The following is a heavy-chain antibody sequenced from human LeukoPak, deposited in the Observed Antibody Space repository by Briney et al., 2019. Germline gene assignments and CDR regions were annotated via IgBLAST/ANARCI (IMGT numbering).Heavy chain of an antibody. CDR1: GGTISGYY. D-gene: IGHD5/OR15-5a*01. V-gene: IGHV4-4*07. Sequence: SETLSLTCTVCGGTISGYYWRWIRQPAGQGLEWIGRIYTSGSNNYNPSLKSRVTMSVDTSKNQFSLKLSSVTAADTAVYYCARDDSTKQDGDYYGLDVWGQGTTVTVSS. CDR2: IYTSGSN. J-gene: IGHJ6*02. CDR3: ARDDSTKQDGDYYGLDV.